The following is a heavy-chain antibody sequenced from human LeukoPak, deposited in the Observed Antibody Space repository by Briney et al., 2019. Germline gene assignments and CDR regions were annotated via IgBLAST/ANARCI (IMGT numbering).Heavy chain of an antibody. CDR2: IYSAGAT. CDR1: GFTFSRNY. V-gene: IGHV3-53*01. Sequence: GGSLRLSCAASGFTFSRNYYMNWVGQAPGQGLDWVSVIYSAGATYYADSVKGRFTISRDNSKNTVYLQMNSLRAEDTAVYYCARGDVFGGAWYYFDCWGQGTLITVSS. CDR3: ARGDVFGGAWYYFDC. J-gene: IGHJ4*02. D-gene: IGHD2-21*02.